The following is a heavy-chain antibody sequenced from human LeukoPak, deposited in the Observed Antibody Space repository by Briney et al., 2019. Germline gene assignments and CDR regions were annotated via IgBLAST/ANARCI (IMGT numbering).Heavy chain of an antibody. V-gene: IGHV3-7*04. J-gene: IGHJ4*02. CDR2: IKHDGSDK. CDR1: GFAFSSYS. Sequence: PGGSLRLSCAASGFAFSSYSMNWVRQAPGKGLEWVANIKHDGSDKNYVDSVKGRFTISRDNAKKSLYLQMNSLRADDTAVYYCARDSPAGAGWRSEPTFGYWGRGTRVTVSS. CDR3: ARDSPAGAGWRSEPTFGY. D-gene: IGHD3-10*01.